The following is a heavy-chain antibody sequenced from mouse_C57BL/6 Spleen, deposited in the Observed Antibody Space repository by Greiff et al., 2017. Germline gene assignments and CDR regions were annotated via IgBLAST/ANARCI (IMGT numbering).Heavy chain of an antibody. Sequence: QVQLKQPGTELVKPGASVKLSCKASGYTFTSYWMHWVKQRPGQGLEWIGNINPSNGGTNYNEKFKSKATLTVDKSSSTAYMQLSSLTSEDCAVCYCARQSFYKDAMDYWGQGTSVTVSS. CDR3: ARQSFYKDAMDY. J-gene: IGHJ4*01. CDR1: GYTFTSYW. V-gene: IGHV1-53*01. CDR2: INPSNGGT. D-gene: IGHD1-1*01.